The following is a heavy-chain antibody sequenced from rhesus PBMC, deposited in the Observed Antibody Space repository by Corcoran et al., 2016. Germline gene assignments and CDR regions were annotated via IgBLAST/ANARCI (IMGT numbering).Heavy chain of an antibody. V-gene: IGHV2-1*01. D-gene: IGHD4-35*01. CDR2: IYWNDDK. CDR3: ARNLYGNYEGGDY. Sequence: QVTLKESGPALVKPTQTLTLTCTFSGFSLSTSGMGVGWIRQPSRKTLEWLAHIYWNDDKYYSTTLKSRLTISKDTSKNQVVLTMTNMDPVDTATYYCARNLYGNYEGGDYWGQGVLVTVSS. CDR1: GFSLSTSGMG. J-gene: IGHJ4*01.